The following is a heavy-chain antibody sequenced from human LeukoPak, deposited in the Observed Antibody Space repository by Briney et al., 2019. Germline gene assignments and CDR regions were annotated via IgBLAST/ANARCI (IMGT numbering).Heavy chain of an antibody. V-gene: IGHV1-8*01. CDR3: ARDIVVVVPYGMDV. D-gene: IGHD2-15*01. CDR2: MNPNSGNT. J-gene: IGHJ6*02. Sequence: ASVKVSSKASGYTFTSYDINWVRQATGQGLEWMGWMNPNSGNTGYAQKFQGRVTMTRNTSISTAYMELSSLRSEDTAVYYCARDIVVVVPYGMDVWGQGTTVTVSS. CDR1: GYTFTSYD.